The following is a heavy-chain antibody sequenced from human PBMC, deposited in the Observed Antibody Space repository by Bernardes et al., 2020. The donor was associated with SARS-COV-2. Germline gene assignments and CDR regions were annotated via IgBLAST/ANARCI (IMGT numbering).Heavy chain of an antibody. J-gene: IGHJ5*02. Sequence: SVKVSCKASGFTFTSSAVQWVRQARGQRLEWIGWIVVGSGNTNYAQKFQERVTITRDMSTSTAYMELSSLRSEDTAVYYCAADPLTDIVVVPADPWGQGTLVTVSS. D-gene: IGHD2-2*01. V-gene: IGHV1-58*01. CDR2: IVVGSGNT. CDR3: AADPLTDIVVVPADP. CDR1: GFTFTSSA.